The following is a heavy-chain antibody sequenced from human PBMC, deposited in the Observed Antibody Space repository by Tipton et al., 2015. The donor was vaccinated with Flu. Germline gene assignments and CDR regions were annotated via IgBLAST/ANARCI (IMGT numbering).Heavy chain of an antibody. CDR2: FSVSGGAT. D-gene: IGHD6-19*01. CDR1: GFTLTRYG. J-gene: IGHJ5*02. V-gene: IGHV3-23*01. CDR3: AKVIPELVAGLDR. Sequence: GSLRLSCAVSGFTLTRYGMSWVRQAPGKGLEWISGFSVSGGATFFADSVKGRFTISRDYYKSTLYLQMNSLRPDDTAVYYCAKVIPELVAGLDRWGQGTLVTVSS.